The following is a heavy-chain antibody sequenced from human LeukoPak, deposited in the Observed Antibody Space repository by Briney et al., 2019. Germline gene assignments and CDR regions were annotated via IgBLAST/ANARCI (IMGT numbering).Heavy chain of an antibody. V-gene: IGHV3-30*02. CDR2: IRSDGGDK. CDR3: ARDTVINEGF. Sequence: PGGSLRLSCAASGFTFSTFGMHWVRQAPGKGLEWVAFIRSDGGDKYYADSVEGRFTLSRDNSKNTLYLQVNSLRAEDAAVYYCARDTVINEGFWGQGTLVTVSS. CDR1: GFTFSTFG. J-gene: IGHJ4*02. D-gene: IGHD4-17*01.